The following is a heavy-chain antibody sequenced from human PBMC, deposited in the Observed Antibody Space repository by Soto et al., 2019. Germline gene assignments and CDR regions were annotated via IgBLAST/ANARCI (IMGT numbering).Heavy chain of an antibody. D-gene: IGHD4-4*01. J-gene: IGHJ6*02. Sequence: EVQLLESGGGLVQPGGSLRLSCAASGFTFSSYAMSWVRQAPGKGLEWVSAISGSGGSTYYADSVKGRFTISRDNTKNTLYLQMNSLRAEDTAVYYCAKDTGLHYYYGMDVWGQGTTVTVSS. CDR3: AKDTGLHYYYGMDV. CDR2: ISGSGGST. V-gene: IGHV3-23*01. CDR1: GFTFSSYA.